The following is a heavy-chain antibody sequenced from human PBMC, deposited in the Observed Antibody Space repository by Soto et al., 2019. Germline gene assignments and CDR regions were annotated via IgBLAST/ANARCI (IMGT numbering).Heavy chain of an antibody. V-gene: IGHV4-34*01. CDR1: GGSFSGYY. Sequence: QVQLQQWGAGLLKPSETLSLTCAVYGGSFSGYYWSWIRQPPGKGLEWIGEINHSGSTNYNPSLKSRVTISVDTSKNQLSLKLSSVTAADTAVYYCARGLKQWLVGLRDAFDIWGQGTMVTVSS. CDR3: ARGLKQWLVGLRDAFDI. D-gene: IGHD6-19*01. CDR2: INHSGST. J-gene: IGHJ3*02.